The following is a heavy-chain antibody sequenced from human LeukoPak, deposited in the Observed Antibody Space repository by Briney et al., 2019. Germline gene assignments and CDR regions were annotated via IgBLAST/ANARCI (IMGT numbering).Heavy chain of an antibody. Sequence: ASETLSLTCAVYGGSFSGYYWSWIRQPPGKGLEWIGEINHSGSTNYNPSLKSRVTISVDTSKNQFSLKLSSVTAADTAVYYCARGNPFVYSSSWYRYYMDVWGKGTTVTVSS. D-gene: IGHD6-13*01. CDR1: GGSFSGYY. CDR3: ARGNPFVYSSSWYRYYMDV. CDR2: INHSGST. V-gene: IGHV4-34*01. J-gene: IGHJ6*03.